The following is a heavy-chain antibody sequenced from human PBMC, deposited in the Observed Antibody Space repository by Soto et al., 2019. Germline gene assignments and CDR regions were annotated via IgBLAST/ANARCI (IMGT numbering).Heavy chain of an antibody. D-gene: IGHD3-10*01. Sequence: EVQLLESGGGLVQPGGSLRLSCAASGFTFNNYAMTWVRQAPGKGLEWVSAISGGGDTTSYADSVKGRFTVSRDGSKNTLYLKLSSLRAENTALYYCAKGRGGSGSLTPRVDFWGHGTLVTVSS. V-gene: IGHV3-23*01. CDR2: ISGGGDTT. CDR1: GFTFNNYA. CDR3: AKGRGGSGSLTPRVDF. J-gene: IGHJ4*01.